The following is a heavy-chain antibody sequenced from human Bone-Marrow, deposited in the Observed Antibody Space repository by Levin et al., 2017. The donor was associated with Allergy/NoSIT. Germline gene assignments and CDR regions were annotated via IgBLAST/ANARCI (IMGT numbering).Heavy chain of an antibody. D-gene: IGHD3-16*01. J-gene: IGHJ6*02. Sequence: GESLKISCAASGLSSSNYDMNWVRQAPGKGLEWVSSISGGSSRIYSADSVKGRFTISRDNAKTSLYLQMNSLRVEATAVYYCASWAMFYYDGSDFDYFYYGMDVWGQGTTVTVSS. CDR3: ASWAMFYYDGSDFDYFYYGMDV. V-gene: IGHV3-21*06. CDR2: ISGGSSRI. CDR1: GLSSSNYD.